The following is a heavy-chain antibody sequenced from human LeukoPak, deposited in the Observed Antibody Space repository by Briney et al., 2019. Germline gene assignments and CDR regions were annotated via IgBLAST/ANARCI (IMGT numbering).Heavy chain of an antibody. Sequence: SETLSLTCTVSGGSTSSSDYYWGWIRQPPGKDLEWIGSIYYSGSTYYSPSLKSRVTISLDKSKNQFSLKLSSVTAADTAVYYCATTAAAGTRLAWFDPWGQGTLVTVSS. V-gene: IGHV4-39*07. CDR2: IYYSGST. J-gene: IGHJ5*02. D-gene: IGHD6-13*01. CDR3: ATTAAAGTRLAWFDP. CDR1: GGSTSSSDYY.